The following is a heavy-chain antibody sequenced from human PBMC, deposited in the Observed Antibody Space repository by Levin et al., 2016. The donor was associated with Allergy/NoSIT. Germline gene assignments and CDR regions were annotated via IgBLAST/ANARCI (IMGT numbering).Heavy chain of an antibody. CDR2: IDPSDSYT. CDR3: ARRQQQLVDNWFRP. D-gene: IGHD6-13*01. Sequence: VRQMPGKGLEWMGRIDPSDSYTNYSPSFQGHVTISADKSISTAYLQWSSLKASDTAMYYCARRQQQLVDNWFRPWGQGTLVTVSS. J-gene: IGHJ5*02. V-gene: IGHV5-10-1*01.